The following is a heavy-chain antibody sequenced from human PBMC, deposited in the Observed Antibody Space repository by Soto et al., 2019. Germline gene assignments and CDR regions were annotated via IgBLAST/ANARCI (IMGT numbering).Heavy chain of an antibody. Sequence: EVQLVESGGSLVQPGGSLRLSCAGSGFTFSDYYIDWVRQAPGKGLEWVGRSRDKGNSYSTDYGASVRGRFTVSRDGSKNSLYLQMNSLETGDTALYYCVRSLPGTTSFDYWGRGTLVTVSS. V-gene: IGHV3-72*01. CDR2: SRDKGNSYST. D-gene: IGHD1-7*01. CDR3: VRSLPGTTSFDY. J-gene: IGHJ4*02. CDR1: GFTFSDYY.